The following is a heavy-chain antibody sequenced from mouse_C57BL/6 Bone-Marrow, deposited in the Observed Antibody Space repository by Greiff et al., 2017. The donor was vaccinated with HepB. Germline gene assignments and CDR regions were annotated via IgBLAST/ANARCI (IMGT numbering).Heavy chain of an antibody. Sequence: VQLKESGGGLVQPGGSLKLSCAASGFTFSDYYMYWVRQTPEKRLEWVAYISNGGGSTYYPDTVKGRFTISRDNAKNTLYLQMSRLKSEDTAMYYCARRFYYAMDYWGQGTSVTVSS. CDR3: ARRFYYAMDY. CDR1: GFTFSDYY. J-gene: IGHJ4*01. CDR2: ISNGGGST. V-gene: IGHV5-12*01.